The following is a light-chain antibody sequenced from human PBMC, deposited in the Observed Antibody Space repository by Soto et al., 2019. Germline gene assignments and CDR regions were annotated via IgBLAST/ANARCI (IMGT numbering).Light chain of an antibody. CDR1: SSNIGGNY. Sequence: QSVLTQPPSASGTPGQRVTISCSGSSSNIGGNYVYWYQQLPGAAPKLLIHSNDQRPSGVPDRFSGSKSGTSASLAISGLRSEDEADYYCAAWDVSQSGSFVFGTGTKVTVL. J-gene: IGLJ1*01. V-gene: IGLV1-47*02. CDR2: SND. CDR3: AAWDVSQSGSFV.